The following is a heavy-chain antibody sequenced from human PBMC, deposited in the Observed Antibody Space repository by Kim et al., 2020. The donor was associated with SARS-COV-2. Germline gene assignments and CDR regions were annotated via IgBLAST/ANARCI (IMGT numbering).Heavy chain of an antibody. J-gene: IGHJ4*02. CDR2: ISYDGSNK. CDR3: ARASRGRGNYGGNEVDY. V-gene: IGHV3-30-3*01. CDR1: GFTFSSYA. D-gene: IGHD4-17*01. Sequence: GGSLRLSCAASGFTFSSYAMHWVRQAPGKGLEWVAVISYDGSNKYYADSVKGRFTISRDNSKNTLYLQMNSLRAEDTAVYYCARASRGRGNYGGNEVDYWGQVTLVTVSS.